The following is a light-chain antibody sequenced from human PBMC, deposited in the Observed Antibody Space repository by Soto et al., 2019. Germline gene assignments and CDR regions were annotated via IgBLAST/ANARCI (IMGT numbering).Light chain of an antibody. V-gene: IGLV2-14*02. CDR1: NTDVENYNF. CDR2: EVS. Sequence: QSALNQPASVSGSPGQSITIACTGINTDVENYNFVSWYQQHPGNVPKLMIYEVSNRPSGVSDRFSGSKSGNTASLTISGLQAEDEADYYCSSYTISSTLVFGTGTKVTVL. CDR3: SSYTISSTLV. J-gene: IGLJ1*01.